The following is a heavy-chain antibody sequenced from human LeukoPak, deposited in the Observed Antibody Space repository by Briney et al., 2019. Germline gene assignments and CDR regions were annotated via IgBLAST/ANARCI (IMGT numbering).Heavy chain of an antibody. CDR1: GFTFSSYA. J-gene: IGHJ6*03. V-gene: IGHV3-64*01. D-gene: IGHD2-15*01. CDR3: ARDPSGGSRYSRSFCYYYYMDV. CDR2: ISSNGGST. Sequence: PGGSLRLSCAASGFTFSSYAMHWVRQAPGKGLEYVSAISSNGGSTYYANSVKGRFTIYRDNSKNTLYLQMGSLSAEHMAVYYCARDPSGGSRYSRSFCYYYYMDVWGKGTTVTVSS.